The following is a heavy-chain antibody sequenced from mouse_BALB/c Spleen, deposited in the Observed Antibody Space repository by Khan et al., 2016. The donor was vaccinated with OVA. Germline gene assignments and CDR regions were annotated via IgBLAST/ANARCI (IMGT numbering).Heavy chain of an antibody. Sequence: QVQLQQSGAELARPGASVKLSCKASGYTFTDYWIQWVKQRPGQGLEWIGAVYTGNGDTRYTQKFKGKATLTADTFSSTAYIQPRSLASEESAVHYCARWGSYRYDVPDSWGQGTTLAVSS. D-gene: IGHD2-14*01. CDR3: ARWGSYRYDVPDS. CDR1: GYTFTDYW. J-gene: IGHJ2*01. CDR2: VYTGNGDT. V-gene: IGHV1-87*01.